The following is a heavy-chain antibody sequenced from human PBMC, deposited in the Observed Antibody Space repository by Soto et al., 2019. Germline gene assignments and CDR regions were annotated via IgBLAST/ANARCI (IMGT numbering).Heavy chain of an antibody. V-gene: IGHV1-45*02. J-gene: IGHJ6*02. D-gene: IGHD3-10*01. Sequence: SVKVSCKASGYTFTYRYLHWVRQAPGQALEWMGWITPFNGNTHYAQKFQDRVTITRDRSMSTGYMELSSLRSEDTAMYYCAMTLSGTHAPNGMDVWGQGTTVTVSS. CDR1: GYTFTYRY. CDR2: ITPFNGNT. CDR3: AMTLSGTHAPNGMDV.